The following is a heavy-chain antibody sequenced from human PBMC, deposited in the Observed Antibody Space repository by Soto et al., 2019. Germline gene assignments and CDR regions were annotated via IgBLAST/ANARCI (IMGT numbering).Heavy chain of an antibody. Sequence: SETLSLTCTVSGGSIRSYYWNWIRQPAGKGLEWIGRIYASGSTNYNPSLKSRVTMFVDTSKNQFSLKLSSVTAADTAVYFCAGIAEPIYYGMDVWGQGTTVTVSS. CDR2: IYASGST. J-gene: IGHJ6*02. V-gene: IGHV4-4*07. CDR3: AGIAEPIYYGMDV. D-gene: IGHD6-13*01. CDR1: GGSIRSYY.